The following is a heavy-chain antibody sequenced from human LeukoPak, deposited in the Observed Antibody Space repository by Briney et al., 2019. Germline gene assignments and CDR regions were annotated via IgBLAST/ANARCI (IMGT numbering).Heavy chain of an antibody. V-gene: IGHV3-23*01. Sequence: GGSLRLSCAASGFTFRSYGMTWVRQAPGKGLEWVSAISGSGDSTYYADSVKGRFTISRDNSGNTLYLQMNSLRAGDTAVYYCAKSFRSTSLDYWGQGTLVTVSS. CDR1: GFTFRSYG. CDR2: ISGSGDST. D-gene: IGHD2-2*01. J-gene: IGHJ4*02. CDR3: AKSFRSTSLDY.